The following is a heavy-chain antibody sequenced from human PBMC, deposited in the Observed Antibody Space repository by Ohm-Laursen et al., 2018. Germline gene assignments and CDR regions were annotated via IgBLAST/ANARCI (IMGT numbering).Heavy chain of an antibody. J-gene: IGHJ5*01. V-gene: IGHV3-7*01. CDR2: INQDGSEK. Sequence: GSRRLSCTASGFSFSSYWMSWVRQAPGKGLEWVASINQDGSEKYYVDSVRGRFTISRDNAKNSLYLQMNSLIAEDSAVYHCASEWSYGFDSWGQGTLVTVSS. CDR3: ASEWSYGFDS. D-gene: IGHD3-16*01. CDR1: GFSFSSYW.